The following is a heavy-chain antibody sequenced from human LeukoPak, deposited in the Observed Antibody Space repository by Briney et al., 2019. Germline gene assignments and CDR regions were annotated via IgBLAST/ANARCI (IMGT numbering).Heavy chain of an antibody. CDR1: GFTFSSYW. D-gene: IGHD4-23*01. CDR3: ARTSYGGNSPDWFDP. V-gene: IGHV3-74*01. Sequence: GGSLRLSCAASGFTFSSYWMHWVRQAPGKGLVWVSRINSDGSSTNYADSVKGRFTISRDNAKNTLYLQMTSLTVEDTAVYYCARTSYGGNSPDWFDPWGQGTLVTVSS. CDR2: INSDGSST. J-gene: IGHJ5*02.